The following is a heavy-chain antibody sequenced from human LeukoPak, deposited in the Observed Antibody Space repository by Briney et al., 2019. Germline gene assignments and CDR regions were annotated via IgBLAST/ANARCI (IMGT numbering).Heavy chain of an antibody. CDR3: TRDIGEGPDY. J-gene: IGHJ4*02. CDR2: IRSKAYGGTT. V-gene: IGHV3-49*04. Sequence: PGRSLRLSCTASGFTFGDYAMSWVRQAPGKGLEWVGFIRSKAYGGTTEYAASVKGRFTISRDDSKSIAYLQMNSLKTEDTAVYYCTRDIGEGPDYWGQGALVTVSS. CDR1: GFTFGDYA. D-gene: IGHD2-15*01.